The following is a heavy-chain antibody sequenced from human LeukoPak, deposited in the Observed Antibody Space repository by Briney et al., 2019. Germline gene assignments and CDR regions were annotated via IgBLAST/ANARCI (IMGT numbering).Heavy chain of an antibody. CDR3: ARGASSGWANWFDP. CDR1: GGSFSGYY. V-gene: IGHV4-59*01. D-gene: IGHD6-19*01. J-gene: IGHJ5*02. Sequence: LETLSLTCAVYGGSFSGYYWSWIRQPPGKGLEWIGYIYYSGSTNYNPSLKSRVTISVDTSKNQFSLKLSSVTAADTAVYYCARGASSGWANWFDPWGQGTLVTVSS. CDR2: IYYSGST.